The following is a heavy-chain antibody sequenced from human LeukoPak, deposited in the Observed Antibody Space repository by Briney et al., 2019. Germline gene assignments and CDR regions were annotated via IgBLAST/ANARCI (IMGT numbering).Heavy chain of an antibody. J-gene: IGHJ4*02. Sequence: TASETLSLTCTVSGGSISSGGYYWSWIRQHPGKGLEWMGYIYYSGSTYYNPSLKSRVTISVDTSKNQFSLKLSSVTAADTAVCYCARDSPRLGSDYWGQGTLVTVSS. CDR1: GGSISSGGYY. CDR2: IYYSGST. CDR3: ARDSPRLGSDY. D-gene: IGHD3-16*01. V-gene: IGHV4-31*03.